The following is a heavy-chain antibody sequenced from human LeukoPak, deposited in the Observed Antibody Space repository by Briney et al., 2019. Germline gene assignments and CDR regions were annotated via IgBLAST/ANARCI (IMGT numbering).Heavy chain of an antibody. Sequence: QAGGSLRLSCAASGFTFSSYGMHWVRQAPGKGLEWVAVISYDGSNKYYADSVKGRFTISRDNSKNTLYLQMNSLRAEDTAVYYCAKDTGGNFDYWGQGTLVTVSS. CDR2: ISYDGSNK. D-gene: IGHD2-8*02. J-gene: IGHJ4*02. CDR1: GFTFSSYG. V-gene: IGHV3-30*18. CDR3: AKDTGGNFDY.